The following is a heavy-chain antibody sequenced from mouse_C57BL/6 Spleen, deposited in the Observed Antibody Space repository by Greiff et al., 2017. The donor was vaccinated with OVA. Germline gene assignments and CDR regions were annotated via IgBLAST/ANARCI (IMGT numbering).Heavy chain of an antibody. CDR3: ASSNYYGSSSFDY. V-gene: IGHV1-69*01. J-gene: IGHJ2*01. D-gene: IGHD1-1*01. Sequence: VKLQQPGAELVMPGASVKLSCKASGYTFTSYWMHWVKQRPGQGLEWIGEIDPSDSYTNYNQKFKGKSTLTVDKSSSTAYMQLSSLTSEDSAVYYCASSNYYGSSSFDYWGQGTTLTVSS. CDR1: GYTFTSYW. CDR2: IDPSDSYT.